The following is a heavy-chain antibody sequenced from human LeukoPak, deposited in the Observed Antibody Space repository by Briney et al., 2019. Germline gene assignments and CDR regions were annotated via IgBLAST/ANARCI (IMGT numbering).Heavy chain of an antibody. V-gene: IGHV1-69*06. CDR1: GGTFSSYA. J-gene: IGHJ6*03. Sequence: GSSVKVSCKASGGTFSSYAISWVRQAPGQGLEWMGGIIPISGTTNYAQKFQGRVTITADKSTSTAYMELSSLRSEDTAVYYCARDLSGYSGKVYYFYYIDVWGKGTTVTVSS. D-gene: IGHD3-22*01. CDR3: ARDLSGYSGKVYYFYYIDV. CDR2: IIPISGTT.